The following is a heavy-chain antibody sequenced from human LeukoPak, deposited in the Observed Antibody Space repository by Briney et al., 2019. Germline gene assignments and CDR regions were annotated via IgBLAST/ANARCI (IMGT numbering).Heavy chain of an antibody. V-gene: IGHV4-39*07. Sequence: PSETLSLTCTVSGGSITSNTYLWAWVRQSPEKGLEWIGSIYYSKSTYYNPSLKSRVTISVDTSKNQFSLKLSSVTAADTAVYYCARVSQNIVVVPAATYYYYYYMDVWGKGTTVTISS. CDR2: IYYSKST. CDR1: GGSITSNTYL. D-gene: IGHD2-2*01. J-gene: IGHJ6*03. CDR3: ARVSQNIVVVPAATYYYYYYMDV.